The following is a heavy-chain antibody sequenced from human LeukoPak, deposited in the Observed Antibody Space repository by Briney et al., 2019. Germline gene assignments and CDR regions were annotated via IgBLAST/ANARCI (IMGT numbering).Heavy chain of an antibody. Sequence: GGSLRLSCAASGFTFSSYGMNWVRQAPGKGLEWVSSISYTGTYIYYADSVKGRFTISRDNAQNSLYLHMNSLRAEDTAIYYCVRDRGTYRPIDSWGQGTLVTVSS. CDR2: ISYTGTYI. CDR3: VRDRGTYRPIDS. V-gene: IGHV3-21*04. J-gene: IGHJ4*02. D-gene: IGHD1-26*01. CDR1: GFTFSSYG.